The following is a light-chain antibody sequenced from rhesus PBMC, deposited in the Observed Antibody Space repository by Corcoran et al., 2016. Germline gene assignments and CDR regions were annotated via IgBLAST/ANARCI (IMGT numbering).Light chain of an antibody. V-gene: IGKV1-69*01. J-gene: IGKJ4*01. Sequence: DIQMTQSPSSLSASVGDRVTITCRASQAISTWLAWYHQQPGKAPNLLISRASNLETGVPSRFRGSESGTDFTLTSSSLQPEDIATYYCQQHDHSPLTFGGGTKVEIK. CDR1: QAISTW. CDR3: QQHDHSPLT. CDR2: RAS.